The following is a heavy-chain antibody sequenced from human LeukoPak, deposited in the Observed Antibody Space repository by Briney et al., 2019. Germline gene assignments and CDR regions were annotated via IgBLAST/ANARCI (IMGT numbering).Heavy chain of an antibody. CDR3: ARGGWLQYLSYDY. CDR2: IYYSGSS. J-gene: IGHJ4*02. CDR1: GGSISGYY. Sequence: SETLSLTCTVSGGSISGYYWSWIRQSPGKGLEWIGYIYYSGSSSYNPSLKSRVTISVDTSKNQFSLRLNSVTAANTAVYYCARGGWLQYLSYDYWGQGTLVTVSS. V-gene: IGHV4-59*01. D-gene: IGHD4-11*01.